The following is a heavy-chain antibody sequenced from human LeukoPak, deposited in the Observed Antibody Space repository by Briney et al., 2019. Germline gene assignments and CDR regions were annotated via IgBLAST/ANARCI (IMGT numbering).Heavy chain of an antibody. CDR3: AKAPHYYTSATYWDYFEN. D-gene: IGHD3-10*01. Sequence: AGGSLRLSCAASGFTFDDFAMHWVRQSPGKGLEWVSGISWNSDTTAHADSVKGRFTISRDNANNSLYLLMNSLRSEDTAFYYCAKAPHYYTSATYWDYFENWGQGSLVTVSS. V-gene: IGHV3-9*01. CDR1: GFTFDDFA. J-gene: IGHJ4*02. CDR2: ISWNSDTT.